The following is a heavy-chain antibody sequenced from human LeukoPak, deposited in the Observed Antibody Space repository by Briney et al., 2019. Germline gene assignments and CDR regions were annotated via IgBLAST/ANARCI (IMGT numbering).Heavy chain of an antibody. CDR3: ARTLTPLRTGFDY. D-gene: IGHD4-11*01. V-gene: IGHV4-38-2*02. CDR1: GYSISSGYY. CDR2: IYHSGST. Sequence: SETLSLTCTVSGYSISSGYYWGCIRQPPGKGLEWIGSIYHSGSTYCNPSLKSRVSISVDTSKNQFSLRLSSVTAADTAVYYCARTLTPLRTGFDYWGQGTLVTVSS. J-gene: IGHJ4*02.